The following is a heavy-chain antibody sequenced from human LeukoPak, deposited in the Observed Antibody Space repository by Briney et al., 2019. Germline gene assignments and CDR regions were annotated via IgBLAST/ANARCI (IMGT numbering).Heavy chain of an antibody. CDR1: GGSISSSSYY. Sequence: SETLSLTCTVSGGSISSSSYYWGWIRQPPGKGLEWIGSIYYSGSTYYNPSLKSRVTISVDTSKNQFSLKLSSVTAADTAVYYCARGDIPKEYFDYWGQGTLVTVSS. J-gene: IGHJ4*02. D-gene: IGHD3-9*01. V-gene: IGHV4-39*01. CDR3: ARGDIPKEYFDY. CDR2: IYYSGST.